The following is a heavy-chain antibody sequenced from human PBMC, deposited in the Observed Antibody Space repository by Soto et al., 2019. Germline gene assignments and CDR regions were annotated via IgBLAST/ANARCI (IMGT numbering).Heavy chain of an antibody. CDR2: INHSGST. J-gene: IGHJ5*02. D-gene: IGHD6-13*01. Sequence: PSETLSLTCAVYGGSFSGYYWTWLRQPPGTGLEWIGEINHSGSTNYNPSLKSRVTISVDPSKNQFSLKLTYVTAADTAMYYCARHKTIGAAAGKGWFDPWGQGTLVTVS. V-gene: IGHV4-34*01. CDR3: ARHKTIGAAAGKGWFDP. CDR1: GGSFSGYY.